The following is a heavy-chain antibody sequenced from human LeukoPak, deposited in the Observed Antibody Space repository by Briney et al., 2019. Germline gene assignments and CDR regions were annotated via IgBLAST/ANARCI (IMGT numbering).Heavy chain of an antibody. J-gene: IGHJ4*02. V-gene: IGHV4-39*07. CDR3: ARVHSGAGFDY. D-gene: IGHD3-10*01. CDR1: GGSISSYY. Sequence: SETLSLTCTVSGGSISSYYWGWIRQPPGKGLEWIGSIYYSGSTYYNPSLKSRVTISVDTSKNQFSLKLSSVTAADTAVYYCARVHSGAGFDYWGQGTLVTVSS. CDR2: IYYSGST.